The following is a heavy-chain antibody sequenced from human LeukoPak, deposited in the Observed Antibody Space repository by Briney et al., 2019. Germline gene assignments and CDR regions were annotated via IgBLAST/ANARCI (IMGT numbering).Heavy chain of an antibody. D-gene: IGHD2-15*01. CDR2: ISAYNGNT. CDR1: GYTFTSYG. V-gene: IGHV1-18*01. Sequence: ASVEVSCKASGYTFTSYGISWVRQASGQGLEWMGWISAYNGNTNYAQKLQGRVTMTTDTSTSTAYMELRSLRSDDTAVYYCAREEVVVVAATYFDYWGQGTLVTVSS. CDR3: AREEVVVVAATYFDY. J-gene: IGHJ4*02.